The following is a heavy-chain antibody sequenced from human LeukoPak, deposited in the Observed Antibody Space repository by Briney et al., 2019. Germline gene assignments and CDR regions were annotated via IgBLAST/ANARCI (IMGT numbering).Heavy chain of an antibody. CDR3: ARDLIGCGSAGCFFDY. D-gene: IGHD2-2*01. CDR2: INSNTGGT. V-gene: IGHV1-2*06. Sequence: GASVKVSCKTSGYTFTVSYVHWVRRAPGRDLEWMGRINSNTGGTTYIQKFQGRVTMTRDTSISTAYMELTRLTSDDTAVYYCARDLIGCGSAGCFFDYWGQGTLVTVSS. CDR1: GYTFTVSY. J-gene: IGHJ4*02.